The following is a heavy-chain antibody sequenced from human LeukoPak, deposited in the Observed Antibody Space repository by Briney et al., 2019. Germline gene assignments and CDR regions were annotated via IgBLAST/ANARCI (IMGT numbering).Heavy chain of an antibody. V-gene: IGHV1-18*01. J-gene: IGHJ4*02. Sequence: GASVKVSCKASGYTFTSYGISWVRQAPGQGLEWMGWISAYNGNTNYAQKLQGRVTMTTDTSTSTAYMELRSLRSDDTAVYYCARWAVLLWFGESLPHFDYWGQGTLVTVSS. CDR1: GYTFTSYG. CDR2: ISAYNGNT. CDR3: ARWAVLLWFGESLPHFDY. D-gene: IGHD3-10*01.